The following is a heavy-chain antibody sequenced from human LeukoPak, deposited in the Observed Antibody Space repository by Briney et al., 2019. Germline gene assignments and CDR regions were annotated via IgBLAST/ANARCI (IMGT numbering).Heavy chain of an antibody. D-gene: IGHD2-2*02. CDR2: INHSGST. CDR1: GGSISSYY. CDR3: ARSCSSTSCYNV. J-gene: IGHJ4*02. Sequence: SETLSLTCTVSGGSISSYYWSWIRQPPGKGLEWIGEINHSGSTNYNPSLKSRVTISVDTSKNQFSLKLSSVTAADTAVYYCARSCSSTSCYNVWGQGTLVTVSS. V-gene: IGHV4-34*01.